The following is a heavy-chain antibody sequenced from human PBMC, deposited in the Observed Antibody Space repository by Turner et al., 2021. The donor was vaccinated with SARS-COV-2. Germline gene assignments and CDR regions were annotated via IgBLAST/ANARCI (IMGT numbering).Heavy chain of an antibody. V-gene: IGHV3-66*01. J-gene: IGHJ4*02. CDR3: ARFGGYRGDNDS. Sequence: EVQLVESGGGLVQPGGSLRLSCAASGLTVSSNYMSWGRQVPGKGLEWVSGIYSGGRTYYEDPVKGRCTIARDNSKNTLYLQMNSLRAEDTAVYYCARFGGYRGDNDSWGQGTLVTVSS. D-gene: IGHD3-10*01. CDR2: IYSGGRT. CDR1: GLTVSSNY.